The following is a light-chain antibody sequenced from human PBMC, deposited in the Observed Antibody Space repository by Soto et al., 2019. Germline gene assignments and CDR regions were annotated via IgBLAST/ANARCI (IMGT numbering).Light chain of an antibody. J-gene: IGKJ5*01. CDR2: AAS. Sequence: DIQLSQSPSFLSASVGDRVTITCRASQGISSYLAWSQHKPGKAPSLLIYAASTLQSGVPSRFSGSGSGTEFTLTITSLQPEDFATYYCQQHNIYPITFGQGTRLEIK. CDR1: QGISSY. CDR3: QQHNIYPIT. V-gene: IGKV1-9*01.